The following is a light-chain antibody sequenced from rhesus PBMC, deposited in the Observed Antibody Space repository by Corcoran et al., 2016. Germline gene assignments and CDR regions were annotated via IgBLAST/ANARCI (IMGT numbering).Light chain of an antibody. V-gene: IGKV1S12*01. CDR2: AAS. CDR1: QNICSN. J-gene: IGKJ4*01. CDR3: QHYYDNPLT. Sequence: DIQMTQSPSALSTSVGDRVTISCRASQNICSNLAWYQQKPGTAPKLLIYAASRLQTGIPSRFSGGGCGTGFTLTISSLHPEGSAAYYCQHYYDNPLTVGGGTKVEIK.